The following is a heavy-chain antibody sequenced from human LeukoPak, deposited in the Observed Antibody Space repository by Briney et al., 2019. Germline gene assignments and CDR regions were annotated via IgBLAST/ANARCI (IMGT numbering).Heavy chain of an antibody. V-gene: IGHV3-30*18. Sequence: QAGGSLRLSCAASGFTFSSYGMHWVRQAPGKGLEWVAVISYDGSNKYYADSVKGRFTISRDNSKNTLYLQMNSLRAEDTAVYYCAKDDRITISRGGFWNPDYWGQGTLVTVSS. CDR1: GFTFSSYG. CDR2: ISYDGSNK. J-gene: IGHJ4*02. CDR3: AKDDRITISRGGFWNPDY. D-gene: IGHD3-9*01.